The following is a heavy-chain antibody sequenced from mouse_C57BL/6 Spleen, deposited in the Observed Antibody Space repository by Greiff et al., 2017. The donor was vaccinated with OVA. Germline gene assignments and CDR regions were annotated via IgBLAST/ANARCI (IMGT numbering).Heavy chain of an antibody. CDR2: IYYSGTI. V-gene: IGHV3-5*01. J-gene: IGHJ1*03. CDR1: GISITTGNYR. D-gene: IGHD2-3*01. CDR3: AREGYDGYWYFDV. Sequence: EVKLLESGPGLVKPSQTVFLTCTVTGISITTGNYRWSWIRQFPGNKLEWIGYIYYSGTITYNPSLTSRTTITRDTPKNQFFLEMNSLTAEDTATYYCAREGYDGYWYFDVWGTGTTVTVSS.